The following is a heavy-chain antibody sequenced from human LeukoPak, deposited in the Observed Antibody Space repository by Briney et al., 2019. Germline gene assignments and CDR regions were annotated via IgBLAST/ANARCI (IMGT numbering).Heavy chain of an antibody. D-gene: IGHD1-26*01. CDR2: IYYSGST. J-gene: IGHJ4*02. Sequence: PSETLSLTCTVSGGSISSYYWSWIRQPPGKGLEWIGYIYYSGSTNYNPSLKSRVTISVDTSKNQFSLKLSSVTAADTAVYYCARDKSQWEYDYWGQGTLVTVSS. V-gene: IGHV4-59*01. CDR3: ARDKSQWEYDY. CDR1: GGSISSYY.